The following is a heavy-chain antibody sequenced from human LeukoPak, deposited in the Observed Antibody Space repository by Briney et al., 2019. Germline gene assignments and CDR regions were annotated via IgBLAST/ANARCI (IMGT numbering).Heavy chain of an antibody. CDR3: ARESSGSYYKPLGYMDV. CDR1: GGSISLYY. J-gene: IGHJ6*03. V-gene: IGHV4-4*07. CDR2: IFTSGIT. D-gene: IGHD3-10*01. Sequence: SETLSLTCTVSGGSISLYYWNWIRQPAGKGLEWIGRIFTSGITNYNPSLKSRVTMSVDTSKAQFSLNLSSVTAADTAVYYCARESSGSYYKPLGYMDVWGKGTTVTVSS.